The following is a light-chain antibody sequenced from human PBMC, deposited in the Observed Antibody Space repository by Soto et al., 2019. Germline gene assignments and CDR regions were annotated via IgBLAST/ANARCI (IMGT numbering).Light chain of an antibody. CDR1: QSISNW. J-gene: IGKJ2*01. Sequence: DTPMTQSPATLSASLGDRVTITCRASQSISNWLAWYQQKPGKAPKLLIYKASSLESGVPSRFSGSGSGTEFTLTISSLQPDDFATYYCQQYNTYWYTFGQGTKLEIK. V-gene: IGKV1-5*03. CDR2: KAS. CDR3: QQYNTYWYT.